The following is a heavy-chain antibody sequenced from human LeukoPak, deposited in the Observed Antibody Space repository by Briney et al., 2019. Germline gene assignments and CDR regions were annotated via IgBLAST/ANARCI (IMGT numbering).Heavy chain of an antibody. CDR2: ISYDESNK. V-gene: IGHV3-30-3*01. D-gene: IGHD3-22*01. CDR3: ARADYYDTSGYYLYYFDY. CDR1: GFTFSNYA. Sequence: PGGSLRLSCAASGFTFSNYAMHWVRQAPGKGLERVAVISYDESNKYYADSVKGRFTISRDNSKNTLYLQMNSLRAEDTAVYYCARADYYDTSGYYLYYFDYWSQGTLVTVSS. J-gene: IGHJ4*02.